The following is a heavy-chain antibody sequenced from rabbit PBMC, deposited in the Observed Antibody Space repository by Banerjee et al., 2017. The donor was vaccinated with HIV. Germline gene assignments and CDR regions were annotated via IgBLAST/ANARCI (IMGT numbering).Heavy chain of an antibody. CDR2: IYAGSSGGT. V-gene: IGHV1S45*01. Sequence: QEQLVESGGGLVKPGASLTLTCTASGFSFSSGYDMCWVRQAPGKGLEWIACIYAGSSGGTYYASWAKGRFTISKTSSTTVTLQMTSLTDADTATYFCARAYPGSTYLDTPLDLWGQGTLVTVS. CDR1: GFSFSSGYD. D-gene: IGHD8-1*01. J-gene: IGHJ3*01. CDR3: ARAYPGSTYLDTPLDL.